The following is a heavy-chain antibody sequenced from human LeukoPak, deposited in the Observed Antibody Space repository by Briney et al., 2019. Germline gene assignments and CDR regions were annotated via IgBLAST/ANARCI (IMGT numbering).Heavy chain of an antibody. CDR3: ARAKGGWIIVVVPAALNGFDP. Sequence: PGGSLRLSCAASGFTFSSYAMSWVRQAPGKGLEWVSAISGSGGSTYYADSVKGRFTISRDNSKNTLYLQMNSLRAEDTAVYYCARAKGGWIIVVVPAALNGFDPWGQGTLVTVSS. D-gene: IGHD2-2*01. J-gene: IGHJ5*02. CDR2: ISGSGGST. V-gene: IGHV3-23*01. CDR1: GFTFSSYA.